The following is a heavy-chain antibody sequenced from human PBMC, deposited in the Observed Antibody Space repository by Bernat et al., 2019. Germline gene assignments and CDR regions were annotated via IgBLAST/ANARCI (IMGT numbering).Heavy chain of an antibody. V-gene: IGHV3-23*01. CDR3: AKQGSYCTNGVCSPLWTWYFDL. J-gene: IGHJ2*01. CDR1: GFTFSTYA. Sequence: EVQLLESGGGLVQPGGSLRLSCAASGFTFSTYAMSWVRQAPGKGLEWVSGISGSGGSTYYADSVKGRFTISRDNSKNTLYLQMNSLRAEDTAIYYCAKQGSYCTNGVCSPLWTWYFDLWGRGTLVTVSS. CDR2: ISGSGGST. D-gene: IGHD2-8*01.